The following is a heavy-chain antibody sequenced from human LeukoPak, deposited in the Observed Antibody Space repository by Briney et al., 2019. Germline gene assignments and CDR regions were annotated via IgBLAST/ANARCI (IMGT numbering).Heavy chain of an antibody. J-gene: IGHJ3*01. V-gene: IGHV3-7*05. CDR3: AARRHGGDGYS. CDR1: GLTFSSYW. Sequence: PGGSLRLSCAASGLTFSSYWMSWVRQAPGKGLEWVGNIKQDGSAKYYMDSVKGRFTISRDNAKNSLYLQMNSLRVEDTAVYYCAARRHGGDGYSWGQGTMVTVSS. CDR2: IKQDGSAK. D-gene: IGHD5-24*01.